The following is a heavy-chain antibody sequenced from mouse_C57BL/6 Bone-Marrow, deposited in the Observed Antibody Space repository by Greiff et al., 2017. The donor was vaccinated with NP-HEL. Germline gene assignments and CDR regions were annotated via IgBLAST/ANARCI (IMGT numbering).Heavy chain of an antibody. CDR3: ARSPGSSFFDY. Sequence: EVQVLESGAELVKPGASVKLSCTASGFNINDYYMHWVKQRTEQGLEWIGRIDPEDGETKYAPKFQGKATITADTSSNTAYLQLSSLTSEDTAVYYCARSPGSSFFDYWGQGTTLTVSS. V-gene: IGHV14-2*01. CDR1: GFNINDYY. CDR2: IDPEDGET. D-gene: IGHD1-1*01. J-gene: IGHJ2*01.